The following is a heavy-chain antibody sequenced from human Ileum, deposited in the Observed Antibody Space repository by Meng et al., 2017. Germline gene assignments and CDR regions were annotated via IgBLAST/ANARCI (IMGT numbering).Heavy chain of an antibody. J-gene: IGHJ4*02. V-gene: IGHV4-61*01. CDR2: VYYNGVT. D-gene: IGHD1-26*01. CDR1: GASVRSSCCD. Sequence: QVQLHESVPGLSRPSQPLPLTCTVFGASVRSSCCDWSWIRQSAGKGLEWIGYVYYNGVTNYNPSLRSRITTSIDTSKNQFSLKLSSVTAADTALYYCTRERSWSDFGYFDDWGRGTLVTVSS. CDR3: TRERSWSDFGYFDD.